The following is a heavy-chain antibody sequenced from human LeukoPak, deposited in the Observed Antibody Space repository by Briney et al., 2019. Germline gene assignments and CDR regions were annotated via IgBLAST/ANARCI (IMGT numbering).Heavy chain of an antibody. CDR1: GGSISSSSYY. V-gene: IGHV4-39*01. D-gene: IGHD5-24*01. Sequence: PSETLSLTCTVSGGSISSSSYYWGWIRQPPGKWLEWIGSIYYSGSTYYNPSLKSRVTISVDTSKNQFSLKLSSVTAADTAVYYCASKKRDGYNPMPYDYWGQGTLVTVSS. J-gene: IGHJ4*02. CDR3: ASKKRDGYNPMPYDY. CDR2: IYYSGST.